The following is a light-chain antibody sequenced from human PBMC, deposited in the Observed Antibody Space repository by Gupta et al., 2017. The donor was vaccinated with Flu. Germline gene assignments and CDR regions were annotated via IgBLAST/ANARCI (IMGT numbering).Light chain of an antibody. CDR2: GDN. CDR3: QSYDTSLGGSGV. J-gene: IGLJ1*01. V-gene: IGLV1-40*01. Sequence: QSVLPQPPSVSGAPGQRITISCIGSSSNIGADFDVHWYQQRPGAAPKLLISGDNNRGSGGPDRVSGSKSGSSAALAITGLQAEEEADYYCQSYDTSLGGSGVFGAGTRVTVL. CDR1: SSNIGADFD.